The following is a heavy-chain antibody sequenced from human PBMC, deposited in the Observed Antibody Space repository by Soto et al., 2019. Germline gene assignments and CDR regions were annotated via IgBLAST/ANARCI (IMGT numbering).Heavy chain of an antibody. CDR3: ARGDRGGSGSPASYYDSGLDC. CDR2: VSAGGDMT. CDR1: GFTFSSYA. V-gene: IGHV3-23*01. J-gene: IGHJ6*02. D-gene: IGHD3-10*01. Sequence: DVQLLESGGHLVQPGGSLRLSCAASGFTFSSYAMSWVRQAPGKGLEWVSSVSAGGDMTYYSDSVKGRFTISRDNSNNALFLQMNSLRIEDTALKYCARGDRGGSGSPASYYDSGLDCWGQGTTVNVS.